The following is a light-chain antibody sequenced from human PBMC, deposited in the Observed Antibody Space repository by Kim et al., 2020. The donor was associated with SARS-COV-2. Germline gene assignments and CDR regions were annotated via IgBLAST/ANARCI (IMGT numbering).Light chain of an antibody. Sequence: AFVGDRVTITCRASQTIGTYLNWYQLKPGKVPYLLIYATSNLPNEVPSRFSGSGSGTDFTLTISGLHVEDFATYYCQQSHTPPYTFGQGTKVDIK. CDR1: QTIGTY. CDR2: ATS. V-gene: IGKV1-39*01. CDR3: QQSHTPPYT. J-gene: IGKJ2*01.